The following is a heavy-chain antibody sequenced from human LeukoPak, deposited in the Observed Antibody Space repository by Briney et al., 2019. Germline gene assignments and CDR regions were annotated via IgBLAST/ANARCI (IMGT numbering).Heavy chain of an antibody. J-gene: IGHJ4*02. CDR3: ARGDYSGYETFDY. V-gene: IGHV4-31*03. CDR1: GGSISSGGYY. Sequence: TSETLSLTCTVSGGSISSGGYYWSWIRQHPGKGLEWIGYIYYSGSTYYNPSLKSRVTISVDTSKNQFSLKLSSVTAADTAVYYCARGDYSGYETFDYWGQGTLVTVSS. D-gene: IGHD5-12*01. CDR2: IYYSGST.